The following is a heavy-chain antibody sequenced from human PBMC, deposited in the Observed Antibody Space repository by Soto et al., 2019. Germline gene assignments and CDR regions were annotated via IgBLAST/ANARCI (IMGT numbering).Heavy chain of an antibody. CDR2: INHSRRT. CDR1: GGSISGHH. Sequence: QVQLQQWGEGLLKPSETLSLTCAVYGGSISGHHWNWIRQPPGKGLEWIGEINHSRRTNYNPSLKSRVTISVDTSKNQFSLNLGSVTAADTAAYYCARGNIAAALVYWGQGTLVTVSS. D-gene: IGHD6-13*01. CDR3: ARGNIAAALVY. V-gene: IGHV4-34*01. J-gene: IGHJ4*02.